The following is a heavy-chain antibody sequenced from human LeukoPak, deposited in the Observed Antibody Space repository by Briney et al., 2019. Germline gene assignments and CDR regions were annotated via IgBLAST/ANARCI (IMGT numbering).Heavy chain of an antibody. CDR3: ARGGFLGYYYDSSGPFRY. V-gene: IGHV4-34*01. CDR1: GGSFSGYY. Sequence: SETLSLTCAVYGGSFSGYYWSWNRQPPGKGLEWIGEINHSGSTNYNPSLKSRVTISVDTSKNQFSLKLSSVTAADTAVYYCARGGFLGYYYDSSGPFRYWGQGTLVTVSS. J-gene: IGHJ4*02. D-gene: IGHD3-22*01. CDR2: INHSGST.